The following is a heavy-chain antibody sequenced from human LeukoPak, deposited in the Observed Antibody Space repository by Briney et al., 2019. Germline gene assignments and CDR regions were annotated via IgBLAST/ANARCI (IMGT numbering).Heavy chain of an antibody. CDR1: GFTFSSYG. Sequence: PPGGSLRLSCAASGFTFSSYGMNWVRQAPGKGLEWVSYISSSSSTIYYADSVKGRFTISRDNAKNSLYLQMNSLRAEDTAVYYCAREGDWYSSSWFTPGSNSFDYWGQGTLVTVSS. V-gene: IGHV3-48*04. CDR3: AREGDWYSSSWFTPGSNSFDY. CDR2: ISSSSSTI. D-gene: IGHD6-13*01. J-gene: IGHJ4*02.